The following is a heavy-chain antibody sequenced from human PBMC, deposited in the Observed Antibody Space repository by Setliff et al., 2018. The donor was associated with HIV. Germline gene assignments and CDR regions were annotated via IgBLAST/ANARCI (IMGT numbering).Heavy chain of an antibody. D-gene: IGHD3-10*01. Sequence: SETLSLTCTVSGGSISSSSYYWGWIRQPPGKGLEWIGSIYYSGSTCYNPSLKRRVTISVDTSKNQFSLKLSSVTAADTAVYYCATGLYYGSGSYYPSDAFDIWGQGTMVTVSS. CDR2: IYYSGST. V-gene: IGHV4-39*01. CDR3: ATGLYYGSGSYYPSDAFDI. CDR1: GGSISSSSYY. J-gene: IGHJ3*02.